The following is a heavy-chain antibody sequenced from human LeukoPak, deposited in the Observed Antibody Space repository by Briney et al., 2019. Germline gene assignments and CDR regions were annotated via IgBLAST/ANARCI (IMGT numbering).Heavy chain of an antibody. CDR2: SGSTT. CDR1: GFIFSNYA. D-gene: IGHD4-17*01. J-gene: IGHJ4*02. Sequence: GGSLRLSXAASGFIFSNYAMTWVRQAPGKGMEWVSSSGSTTDYSDSVKGRFTISRGNSKNTLYLQMNSLRANDTAVYCCTRDSSYGDYSTAFDYWGQGALVTVSS. CDR3: TRDSSYGDYSTAFDY. V-gene: IGHV3-23*01.